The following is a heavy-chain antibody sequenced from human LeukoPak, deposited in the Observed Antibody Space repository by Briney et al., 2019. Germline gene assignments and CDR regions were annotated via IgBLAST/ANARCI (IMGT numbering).Heavy chain of an antibody. Sequence: ASVKVSCKASGYTFTGYYMHWVRQAPGQGLEWIGWINPNSGGTNYAQKFQGRVTMTRDTSISTAYMELSRLRSDDTAVYYCARDGQWLVLAGPDYWGQGTLVTVSS. CDR2: INPNSGGT. CDR1: GYTFTGYY. J-gene: IGHJ4*02. CDR3: ARDGQWLVLAGPDY. D-gene: IGHD6-19*01. V-gene: IGHV1-2*02.